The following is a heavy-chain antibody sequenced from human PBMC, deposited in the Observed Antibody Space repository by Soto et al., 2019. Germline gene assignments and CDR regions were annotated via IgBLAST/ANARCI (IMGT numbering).Heavy chain of an antibody. V-gene: IGHV4-59*08. Sequence: QVQLQQSGPRLVKPSETLSLTCTVSVGPDSSHNWAWIRQPPGRGLEWIGYVYSTGGTGYNPSLKSQVTISADRSTSHISLSLTSVPAADTSIYYCVRQGIGTQPGLVDVWGQGPSVTVSS. CDR1: VGPDSSHN. CDR3: VRQGIGTQPGLVDV. D-gene: IGHD3-10*01. CDR2: VYSTGGT. J-gene: IGHJ6*02.